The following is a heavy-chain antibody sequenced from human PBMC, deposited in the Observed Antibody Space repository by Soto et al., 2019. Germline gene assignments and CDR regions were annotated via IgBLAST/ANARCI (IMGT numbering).Heavy chain of an antibody. CDR2: ISAYNHNT. Sequence: ASVKVSCKASGYAFISYGISWVRQAPGQGLEWMGWISAYNHNTNYAQKLQGRVTMTTDTSTSTAYVELRSLRSDDTAVYYCARGDIIAAAANFDYWGQGTPVTVSS. CDR1: GYAFISYG. J-gene: IGHJ4*02. V-gene: IGHV1-18*01. CDR3: ARGDIIAAAANFDY. D-gene: IGHD6-13*01.